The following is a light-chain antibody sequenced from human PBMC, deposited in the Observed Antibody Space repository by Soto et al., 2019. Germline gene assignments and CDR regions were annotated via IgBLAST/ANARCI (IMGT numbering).Light chain of an antibody. CDR1: GNDVGGYDY. Sequence: QSVLTQPRSVSGSPGQSVTISCTGTGNDVGGYDYVSWYQHHPGKAPRLIIYDVTKRPSGVPDRFSASRAGNTASLTISGLQPEDEADYHCCSYAGTSTFYAFGTGTKVTVL. V-gene: IGLV2-11*01. CDR2: DVT. J-gene: IGLJ1*01. CDR3: CSYAGTSTFYA.